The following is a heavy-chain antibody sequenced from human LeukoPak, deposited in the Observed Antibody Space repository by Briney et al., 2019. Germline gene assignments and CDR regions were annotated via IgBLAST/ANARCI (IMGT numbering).Heavy chain of an antibody. Sequence: GGSLRLSCAASGFTFSNYEMNWVRQAPGKGLEWVSYISISGSTIYYADSVKGRFTISRDNAKNSLYLQMNSLRAEDTAVYYCAREGVVVSADVDYWGQGTLVTVSS. CDR1: GFTFSNYE. CDR3: AREGVVVSADVDY. CDR2: ISISGSTI. J-gene: IGHJ4*02. D-gene: IGHD2-2*01. V-gene: IGHV3-48*03.